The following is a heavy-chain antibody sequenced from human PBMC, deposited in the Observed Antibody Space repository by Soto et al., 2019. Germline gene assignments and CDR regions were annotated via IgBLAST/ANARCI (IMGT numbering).Heavy chain of an antibody. V-gene: IGHV3-15*07. CDR1: GFTFSNAW. Sequence: EVQLVESGGGLVKPGGSLRLSCAASGFTFSNAWMNWVRQAPGKGLEWVGRIKSKTDGGTTDYAAPVKGRFTISRDDSKNTLYLQMNSLKTEDTAVYYCTTDLDGRWGVFKTNYYYGMDVWGQGTTVTVSS. D-gene: IGHD1-26*01. CDR3: TTDLDGRWGVFKTNYYYGMDV. J-gene: IGHJ6*02. CDR2: IKSKTDGGTT.